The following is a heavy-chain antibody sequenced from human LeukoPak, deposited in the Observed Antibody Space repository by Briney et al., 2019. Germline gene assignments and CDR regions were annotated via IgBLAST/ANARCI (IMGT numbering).Heavy chain of an antibody. V-gene: IGHV4-30-2*01. CDR3: ARGPHYYDSSGYFDY. CDR2: IYHSGST. Sequence: SETLSLTCTVTGGSTTRYSWSWIRQPPGKGLEWIGYIYHSGSTYYNPSLKSRVTISVDRSKNQFSLKLSSVTAADTAVYYCARGPHYYDSSGYFDYWGQGTLVTVSS. D-gene: IGHD3-22*01. CDR1: GGSTTRYS. J-gene: IGHJ4*02.